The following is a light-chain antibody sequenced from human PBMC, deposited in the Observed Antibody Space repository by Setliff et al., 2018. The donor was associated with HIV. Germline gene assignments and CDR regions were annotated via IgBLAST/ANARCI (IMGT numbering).Light chain of an antibody. CDR2: EVS. J-gene: IGLJ1*01. CDR3: SSYITNSTSDV. V-gene: IGLV2-14*01. Sequence: QSALTQPASVSGSPGQSITISCTGTSSDVGAYNYVSWYQQHPGKAPKLRIYEVSNRPSGVSNRFSGSKSGNTASLTISGLQAEDEADYYCSSYITNSTSDVFGTGTKGTVL. CDR1: SSDVGAYNY.